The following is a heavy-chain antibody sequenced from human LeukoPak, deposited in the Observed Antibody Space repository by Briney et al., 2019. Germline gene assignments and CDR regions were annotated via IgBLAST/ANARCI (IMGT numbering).Heavy chain of an antibody. Sequence: PGGSLRLSCAASGFTFSGSAMHWVRQAPGRGLEWVSAISGSGGSTYYADSVKGRFTISRDNSKNTLYLQMNSLRAEDTAVYYCAKDQRADYDFWSGPKKENWFDPWGQGTLVTVSS. CDR3: AKDQRADYDFWSGPKKENWFDP. D-gene: IGHD3-3*01. CDR2: ISGSGGST. CDR1: GFTFSGSA. V-gene: IGHV3-23*01. J-gene: IGHJ5*02.